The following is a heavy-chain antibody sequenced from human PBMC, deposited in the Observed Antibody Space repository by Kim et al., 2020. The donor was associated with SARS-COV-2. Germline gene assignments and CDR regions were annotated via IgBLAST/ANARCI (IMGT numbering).Heavy chain of an antibody. J-gene: IGHJ6*02. CDR2: ISAYNGNT. D-gene: IGHD6-13*01. CDR1: GYTFTSYG. V-gene: IGHV1-18*01. CDR3: VSGSGYISSWYYFYGMAV. Sequence: ASVKVSCKASGYTFTSYGISWVRQAPGQGLEWMGWISAYNGNTNYAQKLQGRVTMTTDTYTSTAYMELRSLRSDDTAVSYCVSGSGYISSWYYFYGMAVWGQGTTLSVSS.